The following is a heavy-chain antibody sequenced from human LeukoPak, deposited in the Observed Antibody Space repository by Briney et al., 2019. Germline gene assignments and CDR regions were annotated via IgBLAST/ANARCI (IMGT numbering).Heavy chain of an antibody. CDR2: VSRRSRHV. Sequence: GGSLRLSCAASGFIFSDYSMNWVRQAPRKGLEWVSSVSRRSRHVYYAGSVKGRFTISRDDARNSLYLQMNSLIAEDMAVYFCVRDLLGSGSTTAHRYHGGQDTGVTVSS. J-gene: IGHJ1*01. CDR1: GFIFSDYS. D-gene: IGHD3-10*01. V-gene: IGHV3-21*01. CDR3: VRDLLGSGSTTAHRYH.